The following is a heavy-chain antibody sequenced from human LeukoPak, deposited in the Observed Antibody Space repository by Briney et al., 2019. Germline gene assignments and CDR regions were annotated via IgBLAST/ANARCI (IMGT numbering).Heavy chain of an antibody. CDR3: ARVRESYYYYDSSGYFH. CDR2: IYYSGST. Sequence: PSETLSLTCTVSGGSISSSSYYWGWIRQPPGKGLEWIGSIYYSGSTYYNPSLKSRVTISVDTSKNQFSLKLSSVTAADTAVYYCARVRESYYYYDSSGYFHWGQGTLVTVSS. J-gene: IGHJ4*02. V-gene: IGHV4-39*07. D-gene: IGHD3-22*01. CDR1: GGSISSSSYY.